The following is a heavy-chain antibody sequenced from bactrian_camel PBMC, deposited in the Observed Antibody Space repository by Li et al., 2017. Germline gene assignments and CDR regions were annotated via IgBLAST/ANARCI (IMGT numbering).Heavy chain of an antibody. CDR1: GDGISVRD. CDR2: ISGGLSI. V-gene: IGHV3S53*01. D-gene: IGHD5*01. Sequence: HVQLVESGGGSVQAGGSLRLSCAGSGDGISVRDMGWFRQVPGGEREGVATISGGLSITYADSVKGRFTCSRDNAKNTMYLQMNSLNAEDTARYYCTTDPWVGFEYWGQGTQVTVS. J-gene: IGHJ4*01. CDR3: TTDPWVGFEY.